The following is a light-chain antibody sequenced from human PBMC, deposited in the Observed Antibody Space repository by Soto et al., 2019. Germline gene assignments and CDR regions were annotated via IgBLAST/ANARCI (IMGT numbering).Light chain of an antibody. CDR2: DAS. CDR3: QQRSNWPLT. Sequence: EVVMTLSPATLSVYPGERATLSCRASQSISSQLAWYQQKPGQAPRLLIHDASNRATGIPARFSGSGSSTDFTLTISSLEPEDFAVYFCQQRSNWPLTFGGGTKAAIK. J-gene: IGKJ4*01. CDR1: QSISSQ. V-gene: IGKV3-11*01.